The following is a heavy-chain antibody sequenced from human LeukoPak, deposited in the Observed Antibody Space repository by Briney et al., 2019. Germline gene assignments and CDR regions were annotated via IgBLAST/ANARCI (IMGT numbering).Heavy chain of an antibody. Sequence: ASVKVSCKASGYTFTASNIHWVRQAPGQGLEWMGWISPNNGATTYAQNFQGRVIMTRDTSISTAYIEPSRLTSDDTAVYFCAREGSSGYWGQGTLVTVSS. CDR3: AREGSSGY. CDR1: GYTFTASN. D-gene: IGHD1-26*01. CDR2: ISPNNGAT. V-gene: IGHV1-2*02. J-gene: IGHJ4*02.